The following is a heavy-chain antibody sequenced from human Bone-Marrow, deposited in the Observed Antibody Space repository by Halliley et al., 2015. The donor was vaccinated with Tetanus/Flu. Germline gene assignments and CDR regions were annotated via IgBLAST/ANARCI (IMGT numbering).Heavy chain of an antibody. CDR3: ARLAYRPDSSGWYFGY. J-gene: IGHJ4*02. D-gene: IGHD6-19*01. CDR2: IYCSGGT. V-gene: IGHV4-59*01. Sequence: WIGYIYCSGGTKYNPSLKSRVAISVDTSKNQFSLNLNSVTAADTAVYYCARLAYRPDSSGWYFGYWGQGTLVTVSS.